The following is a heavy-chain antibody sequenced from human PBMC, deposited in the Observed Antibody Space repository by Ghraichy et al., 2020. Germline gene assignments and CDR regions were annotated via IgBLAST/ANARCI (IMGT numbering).Heavy chain of an antibody. CDR3: ARDSRGNTAMVPSVSKNIYGMDV. J-gene: IGHJ6*02. Sequence: GGSLRLSCAASGFTFSSYSMNWVRQAPGKGLEWVSSISSSSSYIYYADSVKGRFTISRDNAKNSLYLQMNSLRAEDTAVYYCARDSRGNTAMVPSVSKNIYGMDVWGQGTTVTVSS. CDR2: ISSSSSYI. D-gene: IGHD5-18*01. CDR1: GFTFSSYS. V-gene: IGHV3-21*01.